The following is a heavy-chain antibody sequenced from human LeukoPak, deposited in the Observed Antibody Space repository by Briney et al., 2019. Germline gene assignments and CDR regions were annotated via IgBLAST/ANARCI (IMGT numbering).Heavy chain of an antibody. J-gene: IGHJ3*02. CDR3: ARDGYNYADWDAFDI. CDR1: GYTFTSYD. V-gene: IGHV1-8*03. CDR2: MNPNSSNT. D-gene: IGHD5-24*01. Sequence: ASVKVSCEASGYTFTSYDINWVRQATGQGLEWMGWMNPNSSNTGYAQKFQGRVTITRNTSISTAYMELSSLRSEDTAVYYCARDGYNYADWDAFDIWGQGTMVTVSS.